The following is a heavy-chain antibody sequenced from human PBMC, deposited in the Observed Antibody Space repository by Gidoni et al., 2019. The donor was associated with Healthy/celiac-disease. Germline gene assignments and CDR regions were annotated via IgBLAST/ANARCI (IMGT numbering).Heavy chain of an antibody. CDR2: MKANRGHT. CDR3: ARGVVPAAIRRVRRGGRVDP. D-gene: IGHD2-2*02. J-gene: IGHJ5*02. V-gene: IGHV1-8*01. CDR1: GYTCTRYD. Sequence: QVQLVQSGAAVQKPGASVKVSCQASGYTCTRYDRNWVRQDTGQGLAWMGWMKANRGHTGYAQKFQGRVTMTRNTSISTAYMELSSLRSEDTAGYYCARGVVPAAIRRVRRGGRVDPWGQGTLVTVSS.